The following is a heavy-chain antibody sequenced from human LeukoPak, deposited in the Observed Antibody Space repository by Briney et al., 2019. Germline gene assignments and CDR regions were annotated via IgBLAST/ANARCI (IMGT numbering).Heavy chain of an antibody. CDR1: GGSISSYY. V-gene: IGHV4-4*07. J-gene: IGHJ4*02. CDR3: ARASYSYDINGWVPFDY. D-gene: IGHD3-22*01. Sequence: SETLSLTCTVSGGSISSYYWSWIRQPAGKGLEWIGRIHTSGSTNYNPSLKSRVTISADTSKNQFSLRLSSVTAAVTAVYYCARASYSYDINGWVPFDYWGQGTLVTVSS. CDR2: IHTSGST.